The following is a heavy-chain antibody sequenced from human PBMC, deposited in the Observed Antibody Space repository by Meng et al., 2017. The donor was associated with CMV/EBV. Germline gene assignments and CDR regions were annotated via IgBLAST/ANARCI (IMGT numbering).Heavy chain of an antibody. CDR1: GFTFSSYS. D-gene: IGHD3-3*01. Sequence: GESLKISCATSGFTFSSYSMNWVRQAPGKGLEWVSYISSSSSTIYYADSVKGRFTISRDNAKNSLYLQMNSLRAEDTAVYYCARHDYDFWSGYYYGYYYYYGMDVWGQGTTVTVSS. J-gene: IGHJ6*02. CDR3: ARHDYDFWSGYYYGYYYYYGMDV. CDR2: ISSSSSTI. V-gene: IGHV3-48*04.